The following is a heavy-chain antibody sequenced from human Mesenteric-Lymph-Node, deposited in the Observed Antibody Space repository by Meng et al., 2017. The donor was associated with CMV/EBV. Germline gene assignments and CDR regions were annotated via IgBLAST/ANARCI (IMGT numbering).Heavy chain of an antibody. D-gene: IGHD5-18*01. V-gene: IGHV4-31*03. J-gene: IGHJ4*02. Sequence: TVPGGSISSGGYYWSWVRQHPGTGLEWIGYIYYSGSTYYTPSLESRVTISVDTSKNQFSLKLSSVTAADTAVYYCAGDTSGYNYLDYWGQGTLVTVSS. CDR2: IYYSGST. CDR1: GGSISSGGYY. CDR3: AGDTSGYNYLDY.